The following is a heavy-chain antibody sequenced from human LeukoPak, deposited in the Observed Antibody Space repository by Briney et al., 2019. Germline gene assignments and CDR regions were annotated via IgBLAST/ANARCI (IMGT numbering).Heavy chain of an antibody. D-gene: IGHD2-2*01. CDR2: ISAYNGNT. Sequence: GASVKVSCKASGYTFTSYGISWVRQAPGQGLEWMGWISAYNGNTNYAQKLQGRVTMTTDTSTSTAYMELRSLRSDDTAAYYCAREEGYCSSTSCSKGGYWGQGTLVTVSS. V-gene: IGHV1-18*01. J-gene: IGHJ4*02. CDR3: AREEGYCSSTSCSKGGY. CDR1: GYTFTSYG.